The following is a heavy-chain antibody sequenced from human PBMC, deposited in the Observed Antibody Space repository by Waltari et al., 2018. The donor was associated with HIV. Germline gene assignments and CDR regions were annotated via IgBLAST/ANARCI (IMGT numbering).Heavy chain of an antibody. CDR2: INAGNGNT. Sequence: QVQLVQSGAAVKKPGASVKVSCKAHGYTFSTFAMHWVRQAPGQRLEWMGWINAGNGNTKYSQNFQDRVTITRDTSASTAYMELSSLRSEDTALYYCVREKKGIGVYYAMDVWGQGTAVTVSS. CDR1: GYTFSTFA. V-gene: IGHV1-3*01. D-gene: IGHD3-22*01. CDR3: VREKKGIGVYYAMDV. J-gene: IGHJ6*02.